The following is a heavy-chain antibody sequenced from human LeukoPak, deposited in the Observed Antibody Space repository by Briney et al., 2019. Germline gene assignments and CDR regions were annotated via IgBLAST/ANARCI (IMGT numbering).Heavy chain of an antibody. V-gene: IGHV5-51*01. CDR1: GYTLTNNW. CDR2: IYPGYSDA. J-gene: IGHJ5*02. Sequence: GESLKISCKISGYTLTNNWIGWVRQVPGKGLEWMGLIYPGYSDAKYSPSFQGQVTLSVDASISTAYLQLTGLRASDTAIYYCVRFALTSSLDHWVQGTLVTVSS. CDR3: VRFALTSSLDH. D-gene: IGHD6-13*01.